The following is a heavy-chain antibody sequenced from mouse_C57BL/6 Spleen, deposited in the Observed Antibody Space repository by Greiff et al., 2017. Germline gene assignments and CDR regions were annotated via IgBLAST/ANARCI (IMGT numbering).Heavy chain of an antibody. Sequence: VQLQQPGAELVKPGASVKMSCKASGYTFTSYWITWVKQRPGQGLEWIGDIYPGSGSTNYNEKFKSKATLTVDTSSSTAYMQLSSLTSEDSAVYYCARAPIYYDYDAPSWFAYWGQGTLVTVSA. V-gene: IGHV1-55*01. CDR2: IYPGSGST. CDR1: GYTFTSYW. J-gene: IGHJ3*01. D-gene: IGHD2-4*01. CDR3: ARAPIYYDYDAPSWFAY.